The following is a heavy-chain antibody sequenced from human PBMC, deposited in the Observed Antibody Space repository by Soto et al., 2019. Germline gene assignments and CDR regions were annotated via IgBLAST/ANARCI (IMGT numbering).Heavy chain of an antibody. CDR3: ARDIRVAARPGWFDP. CDR2: IYYSGST. Sequence: SETLSLTCTVSGGSISSYYWSWIRQPPGKGLEWVGYIYYSGSTNYNPSLKSRVTISVDTSKNQFSLKLSSVTAADTAVYYCARDIRVAARPGWFDPWGQGNLVTVSS. CDR1: GGSISSYY. V-gene: IGHV4-59*01. J-gene: IGHJ5*02. D-gene: IGHD6-6*01.